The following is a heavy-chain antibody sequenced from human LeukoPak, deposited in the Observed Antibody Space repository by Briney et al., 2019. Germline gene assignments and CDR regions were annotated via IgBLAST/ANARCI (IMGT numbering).Heavy chain of an antibody. CDR2: IYYTGST. CDR3: AKRRGESRGTSFDY. D-gene: IGHD3-22*01. J-gene: IGHJ4*02. Sequence: SETLSLTCTVSGGSISTYYWSWIRQPPGKGLEWIGYIYYTGSTTYNPSLRSRVAISIDTSKNQFSLRLNSVTAAATAVYYWAKRRGESRGTSFDYWGRGTLVTVSS. CDR1: GGSISTYY. V-gene: IGHV4-59*01.